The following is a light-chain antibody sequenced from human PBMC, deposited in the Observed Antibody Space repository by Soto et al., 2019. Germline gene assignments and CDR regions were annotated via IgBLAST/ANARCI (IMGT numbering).Light chain of an antibody. Sequence: QSALTQPPSASGSPGQSVTISCTGTSSDVGGYNYVSWYQQHPGKAPKVMIYEVSKRPSGVPDRFSGSKSGNTASLTVSGLQGEDEADYYCSSYAGSNSVFGGGTKLTVL. J-gene: IGLJ3*02. CDR2: EVS. CDR3: SSYAGSNSV. V-gene: IGLV2-8*01. CDR1: SSDVGGYNY.